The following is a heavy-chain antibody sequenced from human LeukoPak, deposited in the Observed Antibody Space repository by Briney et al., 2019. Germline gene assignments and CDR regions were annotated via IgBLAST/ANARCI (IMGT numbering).Heavy chain of an antibody. J-gene: IGHJ5*02. CDR3: ARDAPPGVRGVIRWLDP. CDR1: GGTFSSYA. V-gene: IGHV1-69*05. D-gene: IGHD3-10*01. Sequence: SSVKVSCKASGGTFSSYAISWVRQAPGQGLEWMGRIIPIFGTADYAQKFQGRVTITTDESTSTAYMELSSLRSEDTAVYYCARDAPPGVRGVIRWLDPWGQGTLVTVSS. CDR2: IIPIFGTA.